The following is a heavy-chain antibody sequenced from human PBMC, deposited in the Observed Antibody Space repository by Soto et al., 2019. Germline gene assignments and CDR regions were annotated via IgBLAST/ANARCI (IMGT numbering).Heavy chain of an antibody. CDR3: AITMIVVVITNWGSYGMDV. V-gene: IGHV3-23*01. CDR2: ISGSGVST. Sequence: GGSLRLSCAASGFTFSSYSISWVRQAPWKGLEWVSAISGSGVSTYYADSVKGRFTISRDNSKNTLYLQMNSLRAEDTAVYYCAITMIVVVITNWGSYGMDVWRQGTTVSGSS. CDR1: GFTFSSYS. D-gene: IGHD3-22*01. J-gene: IGHJ6*02.